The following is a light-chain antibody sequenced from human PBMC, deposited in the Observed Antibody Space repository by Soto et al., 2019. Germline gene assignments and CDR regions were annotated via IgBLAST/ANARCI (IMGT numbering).Light chain of an antibody. CDR1: SSDVGNYNL. Sequence: QSALTQPASVSGSPGQSITISCTGTSSDVGNYNLVSWYQQHPDKAPKLLIYEGTKRPSGVSNRFSGSKSGNTASLTISGLQAEDEADYYCCSYAGSTTSLYVFGTGTKVTV. J-gene: IGLJ1*01. V-gene: IGLV2-23*01. CDR3: CSYAGSTTSLYV. CDR2: EGT.